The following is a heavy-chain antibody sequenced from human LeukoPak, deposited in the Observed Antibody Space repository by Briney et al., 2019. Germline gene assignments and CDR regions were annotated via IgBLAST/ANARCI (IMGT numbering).Heavy chain of an antibody. V-gene: IGHV3-7*01. CDR1: GFRFSSDW. Sequence: GVSLRLSCVASGFRFSSDWMSWVRQAPGKGLEWVANIKEDGSEKYYVDSVKGRFTISRDNAKNSLYLQMNSLRAEDTAVYYCTRDSDYSNYDWGQGTLVTVSS. CDR3: TRDSDYSNYD. CDR2: IKEDGSEK. D-gene: IGHD4-11*01. J-gene: IGHJ4*02.